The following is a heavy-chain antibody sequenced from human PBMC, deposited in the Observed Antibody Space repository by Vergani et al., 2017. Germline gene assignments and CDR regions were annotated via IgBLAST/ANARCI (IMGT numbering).Heavy chain of an antibody. CDR1: GGSVSSGSYY. Sequence: QVQLQESGPGLVKPSETLSLTCTVSGGSVSSGSYYWSWIRQPPGKGLEWIGYIYYSGSTNYNPSLKSRVTISVDTSKNQFSLKLSSVTAADTAVYYCARALYGRNXFDYWGQGTLVTVSS. CDR2: IYYSGST. V-gene: IGHV4-61*01. D-gene: IGHD2-8*01. CDR3: ARALYGRNXFDY. J-gene: IGHJ4*02.